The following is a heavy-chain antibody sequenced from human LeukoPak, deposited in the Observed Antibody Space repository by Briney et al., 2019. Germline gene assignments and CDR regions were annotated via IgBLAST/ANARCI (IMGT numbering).Heavy chain of an antibody. CDR2: IYTSGST. CDR1: GGSISSYY. CDR3: ARDHFIAAAGDDAFDI. J-gene: IGHJ3*02. Sequence: SETLSLTCTVSGGSISSYYWSWIRQPAGKGLEWIGRIYTSGSTNYNPSLKSRVTMSVDTSKNQFSLKLSSVTAADTAVYYCARDHFIAAAGDDAFDIWGQGTMVTVSS. V-gene: IGHV4-4*07. D-gene: IGHD6-13*01.